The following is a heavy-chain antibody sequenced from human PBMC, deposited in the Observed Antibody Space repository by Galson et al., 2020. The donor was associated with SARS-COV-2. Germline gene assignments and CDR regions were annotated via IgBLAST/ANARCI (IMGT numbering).Heavy chain of an antibody. D-gene: IGHD6-13*01. CDR3: ARILAAAGTGSDY. CDR2: IDWDDDK. V-gene: IGHV2-70*01. Sequence: SGPTLVKPTQTLTLTYTFSGFSPSTSGMCVSWIRQPQGKALERLAPIDWDDDKYYSTSLKTRLTNAKDTSKNQVVLKMTNMDPVETATYYCARILAAAGTGSDYWGQGTLVTVSS. CDR1: GFSPSTSGMC. J-gene: IGHJ4*02.